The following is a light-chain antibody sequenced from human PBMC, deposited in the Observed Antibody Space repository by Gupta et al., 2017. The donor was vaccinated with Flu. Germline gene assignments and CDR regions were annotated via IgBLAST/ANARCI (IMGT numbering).Light chain of an antibody. Sequence: SPGNLSSSAGERATRACRVSQKVNDYLDWQRQKPGQPPRLLSYDAANSVTGIADRFSGSGAETDFTLTITRRETEDCVVYYGQQRYNLLTFGGGTKVEI. CDR3: QQRYNLLT. V-gene: IGKV3-11*01. CDR1: QKVNDY. CDR2: DAA. J-gene: IGKJ4*01.